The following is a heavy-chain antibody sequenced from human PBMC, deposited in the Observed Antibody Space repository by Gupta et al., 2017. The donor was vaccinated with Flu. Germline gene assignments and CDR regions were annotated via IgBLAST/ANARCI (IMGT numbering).Heavy chain of an antibody. CDR2: INTNNGDT. D-gene: IGHD2-8*02. CDR3: ARETEEDGTGGECYSDLYNYGAP. V-gene: IGHV1-2*06. J-gene: IGHJ5*02. Sequence: QAPGQGLEWMGRINTNNGDTNFAQQWQGRVTMTRDTSISTANMDLSSLTSDDTAVYYCARETEEDGTGGECYSDLYNYGAPWGQGTRVTVSS.